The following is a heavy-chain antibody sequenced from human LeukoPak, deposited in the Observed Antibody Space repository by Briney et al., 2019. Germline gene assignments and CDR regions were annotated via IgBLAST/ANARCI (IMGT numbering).Heavy chain of an antibody. D-gene: IGHD3-3*01. J-gene: IGHJ3*02. CDR2: ISAYNGNT. CDR3: ARDAPGGDTYYDFWSSYITPAALDI. V-gene: IGHV1-18*01. Sequence: ASVKVSFKASGYTFTSYGISWVRQAPGQGLEWMGWISAYNGNTNYAQKLQGRVTMTTDTSTSTAYLELRSMRSDDTAVYYCARDAPGGDTYYDFWSSYITPAALDIWGQGTMVTVSS. CDR1: GYTFTSYG.